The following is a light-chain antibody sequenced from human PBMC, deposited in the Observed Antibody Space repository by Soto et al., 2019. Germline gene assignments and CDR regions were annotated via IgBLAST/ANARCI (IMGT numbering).Light chain of an antibody. V-gene: IGKV1-12*01. CDR2: SAS. J-gene: IGKJ4*01. CDR3: QQASSFPLT. Sequence: IQMTQSPSSVSASVGDRFTITCRASQPISSWLAWYQQKPGQPPNLLIYSASTLRSGVPSRFSGSESGTLFTLTITNLQPEDFAPSYCQQASSFPLTFGGGTKVEV. CDR1: QPISSW.